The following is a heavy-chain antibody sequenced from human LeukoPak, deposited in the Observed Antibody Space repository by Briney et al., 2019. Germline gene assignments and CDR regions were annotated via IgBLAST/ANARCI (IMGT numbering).Heavy chain of an antibody. Sequence: PSGTLSLTCAVYGGSFSGYYWSWIRQPPGKGLEWIGEINHSGSTNYNPSLKSRVTISVDTSKNQFSLKLSSVTAADTAVYYCARGRYSGYDGPWGQGTLVTVSS. D-gene: IGHD5-12*01. V-gene: IGHV4-34*01. CDR3: ARGRYSGYDGP. J-gene: IGHJ5*02. CDR2: INHSGST. CDR1: GGSFSGYY.